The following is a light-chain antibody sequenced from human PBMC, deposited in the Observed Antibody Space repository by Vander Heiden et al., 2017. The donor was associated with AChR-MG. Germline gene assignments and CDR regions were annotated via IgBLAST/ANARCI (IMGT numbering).Light chain of an antibody. CDR2: DNN. CDR3: GTWDSSLSVVV. J-gene: IGLJ2*01. V-gene: IGLV1-51*01. Sequence: FALTQPPSVSAAPGQQVAISCSGTRYNIGSTSVSWYQQLPGTAPKLLIVDNNKRPSGIPDRFSGSKSGTSATLGITGLQTGDEADYYCGTWDSSLSVVVFGGGTKLTVL. CDR1: RYNIGSTS.